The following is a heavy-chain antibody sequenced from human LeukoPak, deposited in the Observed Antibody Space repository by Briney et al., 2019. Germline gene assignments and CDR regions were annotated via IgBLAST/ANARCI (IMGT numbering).Heavy chain of an antibody. J-gene: IGHJ4*02. CDR2: INYSGKT. CDR1: GDSISSYY. D-gene: IGHD4-17*01. V-gene: IGHV4-59*01. Sequence: SETLSLTCTVPGDSISSYYWSWIRQPPGKGLEWMGYINYSGKTNYNPSLKSRVTISVDTSKNQFSLRLTSVTAADTAVYYCAREGRQDYVYFDCWGQGTLVTV. CDR3: AREGRQDYVYFDC.